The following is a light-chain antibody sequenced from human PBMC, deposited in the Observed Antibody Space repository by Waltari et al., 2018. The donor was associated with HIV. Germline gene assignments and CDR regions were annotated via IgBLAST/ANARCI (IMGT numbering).Light chain of an antibody. CDR2: SAS. CDR3: QQLNTYPPDT. J-gene: IGKJ2*01. Sequence: DLQLTQSPSFLSASIGDRVTITCRASEDINEFLAWYQQKPGVAPKLLIYSASTLEDEVPSRVSCSGSGTDFTLTISSLQPEDFATYFCQQLNTYPPDTFGPGTKLEI. CDR1: EDINEF. V-gene: IGKV1-9*01.